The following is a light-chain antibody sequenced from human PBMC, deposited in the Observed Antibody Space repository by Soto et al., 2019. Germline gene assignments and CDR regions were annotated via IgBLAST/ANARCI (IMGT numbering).Light chain of an antibody. J-gene: IGLJ2*01. CDR1: SSDLGDYDC. V-gene: IGLV2-8*01. Sequence: QSALTQPPSASGSPGQSVTISCTGTSSDLGDYDCVSWYQQHPGKAPKLMIYEVTKRPSGVPDRFSGSKSGNTASLTVTGLQAEDEADYYCSSYAGSNNLIFGGGTKLTVL. CDR3: SSYAGSNNLI. CDR2: EVT.